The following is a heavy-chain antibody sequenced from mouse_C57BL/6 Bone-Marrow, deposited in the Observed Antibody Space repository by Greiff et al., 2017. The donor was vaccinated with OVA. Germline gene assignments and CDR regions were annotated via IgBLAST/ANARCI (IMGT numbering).Heavy chain of an antibody. Sequence: EVNLVESGGGLVQPGGSLKLSCAASGFTFSDYYMYWVRQTPEKRLEWVAYISNGGGSTYYPDTVKGRFTISRDNAKNTLYLQMSRLKSEDTAMYYCARPGYDYDEDCWGQGTLVTVSA. CDR1: GFTFSDYY. CDR2: ISNGGGST. D-gene: IGHD2-4*01. CDR3: ARPGYDYDEDC. V-gene: IGHV5-12*01. J-gene: IGHJ3*01.